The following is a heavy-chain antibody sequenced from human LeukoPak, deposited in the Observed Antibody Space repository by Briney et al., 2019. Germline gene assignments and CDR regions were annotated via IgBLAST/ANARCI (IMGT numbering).Heavy chain of an antibody. V-gene: IGHV3-21*01. CDR2: ISISSVYI. D-gene: IGHD6-13*01. J-gene: IGHJ3*02. CDR1: GVTFSSYS. Sequence: GGSLRLSCAASGVTFSSYSMNWGRQAPGKGVGWGSSISISSVYIYYAHSLKGGFTTTSDNAKHSLSLQMNSLRAEDTAVYYCARHRGPKGYSTSWYHAFDIWGQGTMVTVSS. CDR3: ARHRGPKGYSTSWYHAFDI.